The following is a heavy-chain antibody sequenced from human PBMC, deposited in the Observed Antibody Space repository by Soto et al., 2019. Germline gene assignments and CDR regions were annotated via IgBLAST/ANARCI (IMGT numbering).Heavy chain of an antibody. CDR2: IYTSGST. D-gene: IGHD3-22*01. CDR1: GGSISSYY. V-gene: IGHV4-4*07. Sequence: KSSKTLALTCTDSGGSISSYYWSWIRQPAGKGLEWIGRIYTSGSTNYNPSLKSRVTMSVDTSKNQFSLKLSSVTAADTAVYYCARDSQPYHYDSSGYYPWGQGTLVTVSS. CDR3: ARDSQPYHYDSSGYYP. J-gene: IGHJ5*02.